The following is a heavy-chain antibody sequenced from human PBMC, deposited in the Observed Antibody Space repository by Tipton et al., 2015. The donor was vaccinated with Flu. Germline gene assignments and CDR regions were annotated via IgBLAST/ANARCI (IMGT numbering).Heavy chain of an antibody. V-gene: IGHV4-38-2*01. CDR3: ARRGGGSGTYYNGYFDY. CDR1: GDSIRSDYY. D-gene: IGHD3-10*01. Sequence: TLSLTCAVSGDSIRSDYYWGWIRQFPGKGLEWIGTVSRSGDTVYNPSLKSRVTISIDTSKNQFYLTLNSVTAADTAVYYCARRGGGSGTYYNGYFDYWGQGTLVTVSS. J-gene: IGHJ4*02. CDR2: VSRSGDT.